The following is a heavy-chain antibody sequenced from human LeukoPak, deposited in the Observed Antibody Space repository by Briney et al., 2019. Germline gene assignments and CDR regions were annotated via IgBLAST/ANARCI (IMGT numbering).Heavy chain of an antibody. D-gene: IGHD6-13*01. V-gene: IGHV4-34*01. CDR1: GGSISSYY. CDR2: INHSGST. CDR3: AMPKSCSSSWFSA. Sequence: PSETLSLTCAVSGGSISSYYWSWIRQPPGKGLEWIGEINHSGSTNYNPSLKSRVTISVDTSKNQFSLKLSSVTAADTAVYYCAMPKSCSSSWFSAWGRGTLVTVSS. J-gene: IGHJ5*02.